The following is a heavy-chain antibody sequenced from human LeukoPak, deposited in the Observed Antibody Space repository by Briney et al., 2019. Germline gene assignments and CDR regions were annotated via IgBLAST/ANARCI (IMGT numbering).Heavy chain of an antibody. J-gene: IGHJ5*02. V-gene: IGHV3-7*01. CDR1: GFAFSDCW. CDR2: IKKDSSDK. CDR3: LQYNSGNT. Sequence: GGSLRLSCASSGFAFSDCWMSWVRQAPGKGLEWVANIKKDSSDKYYVDSVKGRFTVSRDNAKNSLFLQMNSLRAEDTAVYYCLQYNSGNTWGQGTLVTVSS. D-gene: IGHD3-10*01.